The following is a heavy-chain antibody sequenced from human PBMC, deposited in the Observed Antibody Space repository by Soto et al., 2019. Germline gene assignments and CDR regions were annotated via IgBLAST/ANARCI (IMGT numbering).Heavy chain of an antibody. Sequence: PGGSLRLSCSASGFTFSSYAMHWVRQAPGKGLEYVSAISSNGGSTYYADSVKGRFTISRDNSKNTLYLQMSSLRAEDTAVYYCVRGRDYYGSGSYYNSATRYYYNYGMDVWGQGTTVTVSS. CDR1: GFTFSSYA. V-gene: IGHV3-64D*06. D-gene: IGHD3-10*01. CDR2: ISSNGGST. CDR3: VRGRDYYGSGSYYNSATRYYYNYGMDV. J-gene: IGHJ6*02.